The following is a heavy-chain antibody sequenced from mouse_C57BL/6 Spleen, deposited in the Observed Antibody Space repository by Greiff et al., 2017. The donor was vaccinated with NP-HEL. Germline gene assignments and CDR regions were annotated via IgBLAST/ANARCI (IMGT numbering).Heavy chain of an antibody. V-gene: IGHV1-64*01. Sequence: QVQLQQPGAELVKPGASVKLSCKASGYTFTSYWMHWVKQRPGQGLEWIGMIHPNSGSTNYNEKFKSKATLTVDKSSSTAYMQLSSLTSEDSVVYYCARGSTVVAYYFDYWGQGTTLTVSS. CDR1: GYTFTSYW. CDR2: IHPNSGST. CDR3: ARGSTVVAYYFDY. D-gene: IGHD1-1*01. J-gene: IGHJ2*01.